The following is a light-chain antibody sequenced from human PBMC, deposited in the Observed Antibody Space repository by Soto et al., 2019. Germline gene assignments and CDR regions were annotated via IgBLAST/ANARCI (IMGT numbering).Light chain of an antibody. CDR2: DAS. V-gene: IGKV3-11*01. J-gene: IGKJ2*01. Sequence: EIVLTQSPATLSLSPGERATLSCRASQSVSSYLAWYQQKPGQAPRLLIYDASNRATGIPARFSGSGSGTDFTLTISSLEPEDFAVYYCQQHSNSPPYTFGQGTKLEIK. CDR3: QQHSNSPPYT. CDR1: QSVSSY.